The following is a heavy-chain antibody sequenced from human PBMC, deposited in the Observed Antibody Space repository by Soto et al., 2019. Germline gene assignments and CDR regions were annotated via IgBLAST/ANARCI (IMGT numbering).Heavy chain of an antibody. CDR1: GGTFSSYA. V-gene: IGHV1-46*01. D-gene: IGHD5-12*01. J-gene: IGHJ6*02. Sequence: GASVKVSCKASGGTFSSYAISWVRQAPGQGLEWMGIINPNGGSTSYAQKFQGRVSMTWDTSTSTVYMELSSLRSEDTALYYCARDQGEYSGYGKTYYYYGMDVWGQGTTVTVSS. CDR3: ARDQGEYSGYGKTYYYYGMDV. CDR2: INPNGGST.